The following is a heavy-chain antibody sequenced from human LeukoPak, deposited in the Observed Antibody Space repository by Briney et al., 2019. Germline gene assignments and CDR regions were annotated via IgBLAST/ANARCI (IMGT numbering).Heavy chain of an antibody. Sequence: GASVTVSCKASGGTFSNYAINWVRQATGQGLERMGWMNPNSGNTGYAQKFQGRVTMTRNTSISTAYMELSSLRSEDTAVYYCTRASMNSGSLLDYWGQGTLVTVSS. CDR1: GGTFSNYA. CDR3: TRASMNSGSLLDY. CDR2: MNPNSGNT. J-gene: IGHJ4*02. V-gene: IGHV1-8*02. D-gene: IGHD1-26*01.